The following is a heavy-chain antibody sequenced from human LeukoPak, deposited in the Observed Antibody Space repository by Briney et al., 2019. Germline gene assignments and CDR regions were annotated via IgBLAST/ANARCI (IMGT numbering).Heavy chain of an antibody. CDR3: ARDRSAQGSSWYGTYYYYYMDV. V-gene: IGHV1-69*06. D-gene: IGHD6-13*01. CDR2: IIPIFGTA. CDR1: GYTFTSYY. Sequence: SVKVSCKASGYTFTSYYMHWVRQAPGQGLEWMGGIIPIFGTANYAQKFQGRVTITADKSTSTAYMELSSLRSEDTAVYYCARDRSAQGSSWYGTYYYYYMDVWGKGTTVTVSS. J-gene: IGHJ6*03.